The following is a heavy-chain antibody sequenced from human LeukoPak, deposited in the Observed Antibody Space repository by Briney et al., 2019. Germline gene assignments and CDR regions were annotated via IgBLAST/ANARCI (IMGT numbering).Heavy chain of an antibody. CDR2: INNDGSST. CDR1: GFTFSRYW. Sequence: QPGGSLRLSCAASGFTFSRYWMHWVRQAPGKGLVWVSRINNDGSSTSYADSVKGRCTISRDNAKSTLYLQMNSLRAEDTAVYYCARGALGSLSAFDIWGQGTMVTVSS. D-gene: IGHD3-10*01. J-gene: IGHJ3*02. CDR3: ARGALGSLSAFDI. V-gene: IGHV3-74*01.